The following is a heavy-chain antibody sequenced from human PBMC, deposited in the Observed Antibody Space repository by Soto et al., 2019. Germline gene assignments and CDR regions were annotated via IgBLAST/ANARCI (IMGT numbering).Heavy chain of an antibody. CDR2: ISAHNGNK. D-gene: IGHD1-1*01. CDR1: GYGFTTYG. J-gene: IGHJ4*02. Sequence: QVHLVQSGDDVKKPGASVHVSCKGSGYGFTTYGITWVRQAPGRGLEWMAWISAHNGNKNYAQKPQGRVTVTRDTSTSTAYMELRSRRSDDTAVYYCARGRYGDYWGQGALVTVSS. V-gene: IGHV1-18*01. CDR3: ARGRYGDY.